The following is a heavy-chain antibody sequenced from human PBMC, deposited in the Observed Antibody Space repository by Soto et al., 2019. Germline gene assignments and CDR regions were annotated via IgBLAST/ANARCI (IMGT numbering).Heavy chain of an antibody. CDR3: ARGGGIAARAGRGSRETRYDKDFDY. J-gene: IGHJ4*02. Sequence: ASVKVSCKASGYTFTSYYMHWVRQAPGQGLEWMGIINPSGGSTSYAQKFQGRVTMTRDTSTSTVYMELSSLRSEDTAVYYCARGGGIAARAGRGSRETRYDKDFDYWGQGTLVTVSS. V-gene: IGHV1-46*03. CDR2: INPSGGST. CDR1: GYTFTSYY. D-gene: IGHD6-6*01.